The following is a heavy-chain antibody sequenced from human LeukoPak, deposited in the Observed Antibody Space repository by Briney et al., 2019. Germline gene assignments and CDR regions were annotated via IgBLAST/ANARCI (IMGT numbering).Heavy chain of an antibody. CDR2: ISTSSSYI. J-gene: IGHJ4*02. Sequence: GGSLRLSCAASGFTFSSYWMSWVRQAPGKGLEWVSSISTSSSYIYYADSVKGRFTISRDNAKSSLYLQMNSLRAEDTAVYYCARGSDNYGGYVDYWGQGTLVTVSS. CDR3: ARGSDNYGGYVDY. CDR1: GFTFSSYW. V-gene: IGHV3-21*01. D-gene: IGHD2-21*01.